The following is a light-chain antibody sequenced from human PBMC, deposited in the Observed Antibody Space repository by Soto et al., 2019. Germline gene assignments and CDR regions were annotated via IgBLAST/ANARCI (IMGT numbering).Light chain of an antibody. J-gene: IGKJ1*01. V-gene: IGKV3-20*01. CDR1: QSVIIID. Sequence: EVVLTQSPGTLSLSPGERAAVSCRASQSVIIIDLAWYQQKPGQAPRLLISGASNRATGTPDRFSGSGSGTDFTLTITSLEPEDFAVFYCHQYGISPPTFGQGTKVDIK. CDR2: GAS. CDR3: HQYGISPPT.